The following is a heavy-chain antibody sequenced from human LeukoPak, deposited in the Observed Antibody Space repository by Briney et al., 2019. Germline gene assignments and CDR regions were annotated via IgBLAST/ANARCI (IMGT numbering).Heavy chain of an antibody. D-gene: IGHD3-10*01. V-gene: IGHV1-69*05. Sequence: SVKVSCKASGGTLSSYAITWVRQAPGQGLEWMGGIIPIFGTPNCAQKFQGRVTITTAESTTTVYMELSSLRSEDTAVYYCATMKIGAAQGSGWYYYWGQGTLVTVSS. CDR2: IIPIFGTP. J-gene: IGHJ4*02. CDR3: ATMKIGAAQGSGWYYY. CDR1: GGTLSSYA.